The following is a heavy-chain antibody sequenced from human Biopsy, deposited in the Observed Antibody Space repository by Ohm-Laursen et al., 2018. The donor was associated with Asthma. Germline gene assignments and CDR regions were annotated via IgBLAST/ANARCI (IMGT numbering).Heavy chain of an antibody. CDR1: GGTFNSYV. V-gene: IGHV1-69*01. CDR3: ARKAGSCISRTCYSLDF. Sequence: GSSVKVSCKSLGGTFNSYVIGWVRQAPGQGLEWMGGINSVFGTTTYPQKFQDRVTITADDSTSTVYMELSGLRSEGTAVYYCARKAGSCISRTCYSLDFWGQGTLVTVSS. J-gene: IGHJ4*02. CDR2: INSVFGTT. D-gene: IGHD2-2*01.